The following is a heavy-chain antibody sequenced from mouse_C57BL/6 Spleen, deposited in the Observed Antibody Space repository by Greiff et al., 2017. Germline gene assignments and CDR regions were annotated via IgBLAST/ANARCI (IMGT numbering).Heavy chain of an antibody. D-gene: IGHD2-4*01. J-gene: IGHJ4*01. CDR2: IYPGDGDT. Sequence: QVQLQQSGPELVKPGASVKISCKASGYAFSSSWMNWVKQRPGKGLEWIGRIYPGDGDTNYNGKVKGKATLTADKSSSTAYMQLSSLTSEDSAVYFCARGYDYEEDYAMDYWGQGTSVTVSS. V-gene: IGHV1-82*01. CDR1: GYAFSSSW. CDR3: ARGYDYEEDYAMDY.